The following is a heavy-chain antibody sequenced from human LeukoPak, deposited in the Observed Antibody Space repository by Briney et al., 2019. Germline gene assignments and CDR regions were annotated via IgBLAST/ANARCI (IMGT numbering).Heavy chain of an antibody. Sequence: ASVNVSCKSSGYTFTGYYMHWVRQAPGQGLEWMGWINPNSGGTNYAQKFQGWVTMTRDTSISTAYMELRSLRSDDTAVYYCARVRGYSGYDYGYWGQGTLVTVSS. V-gene: IGHV1-2*04. CDR2: INPNSGGT. D-gene: IGHD5-12*01. CDR1: GYTFTGYY. CDR3: ARVRGYSGYDYGY. J-gene: IGHJ4*02.